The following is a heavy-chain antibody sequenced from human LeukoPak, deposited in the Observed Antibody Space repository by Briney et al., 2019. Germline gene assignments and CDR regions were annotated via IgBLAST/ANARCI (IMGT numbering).Heavy chain of an antibody. J-gene: IGHJ4*02. V-gene: IGHV3-74*01. CDR3: ARGGTGKDPNFDY. CDR2: INSDGSST. CDR1: GFTFSSYW. D-gene: IGHD3-16*01. Sequence: RGSLRLSCAASGFTFSSYWMHWVRQAPGKGLVWVSRINSDGSSTSYADSVKGRFTISRDNAKNTLYLQMNSLRAEDTAVYYCARGGTGKDPNFDYWGQGTLVTVSS.